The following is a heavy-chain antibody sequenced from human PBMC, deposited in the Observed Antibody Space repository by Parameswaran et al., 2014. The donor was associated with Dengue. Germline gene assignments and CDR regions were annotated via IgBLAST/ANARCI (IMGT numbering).Heavy chain of an antibody. Sequence: VRQAPGKGLEWMGIIYPGDSDTTYSPSFQGQVTISADKSISTAYLQWSSLKASDTAMYYCARCSGGSCYYGMDVWGQGTTVTVSS. CDR3: ARCSGGSCYYGMDV. V-gene: IGHV5-51*01. CDR2: IYPGDSDT. J-gene: IGHJ6*02. D-gene: IGHD2-15*01.